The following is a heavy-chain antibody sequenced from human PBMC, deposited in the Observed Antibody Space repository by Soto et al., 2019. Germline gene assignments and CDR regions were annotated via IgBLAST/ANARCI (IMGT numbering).Heavy chain of an antibody. V-gene: IGHV4-34*01. J-gene: IGHJ6*03. Sequence: SETLPLTSAVYGGSSSGYSWSWFRQPPGKGLGGIGEINHSGSTNYNPSLKSRVTISVDTSKNQFSLKLSSVTAADTAVYYCAREGRSSWYRPTGFYYYYMDVWGKGTKVTVSS. CDR3: AREGRSSWYRPTGFYYYYMDV. CDR2: INHSGST. D-gene: IGHD6-13*01. CDR1: GGSSSGYS.